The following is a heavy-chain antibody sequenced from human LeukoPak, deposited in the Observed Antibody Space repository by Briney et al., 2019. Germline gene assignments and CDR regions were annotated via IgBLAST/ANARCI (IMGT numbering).Heavy chain of an antibody. J-gene: IGHJ4*02. CDR2: IRYDGSKK. CDR3: AKDGEWDKIFFDY. V-gene: IGHV3-30*02. D-gene: IGHD1-26*01. Sequence: RGGSLRLSCAASGFTFSSYGMHWVRPAPGKGLEWVTYIRYDGSKKYYADSLKGRFTISRDNSKNTLYLQITSLRAEDTALYYCAKDGEWDKIFFDYWGQGTLVTVSS. CDR1: GFTFSSYG.